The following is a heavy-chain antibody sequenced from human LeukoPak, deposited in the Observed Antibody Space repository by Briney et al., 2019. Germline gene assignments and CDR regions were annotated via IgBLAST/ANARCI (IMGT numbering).Heavy chain of an antibody. CDR3: AKDPGAAAAPHYFDY. Sequence: GGSLRLSCAASGFTFSNYAMSWVRRAPGKGLEWVSAISDSGGTTYYADSVKGRFTISRDNSKNTLYLQMNSLRAEDTAVYYCAKDPGAAAAPHYFDYWGQGTLVTVSS. D-gene: IGHD6-13*01. CDR2: ISDSGGTT. J-gene: IGHJ4*02. V-gene: IGHV3-23*01. CDR1: GFTFSNYA.